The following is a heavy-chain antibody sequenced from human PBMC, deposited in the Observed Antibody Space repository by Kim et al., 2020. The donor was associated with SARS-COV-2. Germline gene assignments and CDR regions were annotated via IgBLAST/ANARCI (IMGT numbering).Heavy chain of an antibody. J-gene: IGHJ4*02. Sequence: GGSLRLSCAASGFTFSSYAMSWVRRSPGKGLEWVSAISGSGGRIYYADSVRGRFTISRDSSKNTLYLQMNSLRAEDTAVYYCAKDSGNDYGDQLHYWGQGTLVTVSS. D-gene: IGHD4-17*01. V-gene: IGHV3-23*01. CDR2: ISGSGGRI. CDR1: GFTFSSYA. CDR3: AKDSGNDYGDQLHY.